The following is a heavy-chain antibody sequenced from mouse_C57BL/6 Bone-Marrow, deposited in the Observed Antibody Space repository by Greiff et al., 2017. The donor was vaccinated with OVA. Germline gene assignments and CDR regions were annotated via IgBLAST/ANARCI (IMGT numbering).Heavy chain of an antibody. Sequence: EVQLQQSGPELVKPGASVKMSCKASGYTFTDYNMHWVKQSHGKSLEWIGYINPNNGGTSYNQKFKGKATLTVNKSSSTAYMELRSLTSEDSAVYYCARPITTGWYFDVWGTGTTVTVSS. J-gene: IGHJ1*03. CDR3: ARPITTGWYFDV. CDR2: INPNNGGT. V-gene: IGHV1-22*01. D-gene: IGHD1-1*01. CDR1: GYTFTDYN.